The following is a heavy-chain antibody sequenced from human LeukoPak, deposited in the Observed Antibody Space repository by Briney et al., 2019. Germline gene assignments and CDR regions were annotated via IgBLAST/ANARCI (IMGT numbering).Heavy chain of an antibody. CDR2: INHSGST. Sequence: PSETLSLTCAVYGGSFSGYYWNWIRQPPGKGLEWIGEINHSGSTNYNPSLKSRVTISVDTSKNQFSLKLSSVTAADTAVYYCARGDIVGATLNYWGQGTLVTVSS. V-gene: IGHV4-34*01. CDR1: GGSFSGYY. CDR3: ARGDIVGATLNY. D-gene: IGHD1-26*01. J-gene: IGHJ4*02.